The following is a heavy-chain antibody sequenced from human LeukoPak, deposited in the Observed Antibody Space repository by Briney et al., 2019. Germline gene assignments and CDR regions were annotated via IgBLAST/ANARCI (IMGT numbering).Heavy chain of an antibody. Sequence: PGGSLRLSCAASGFTFSSYEMNWVRQDPGKGLEWVSYISSSGSTIYYADSVKGRFTISRDNAKNSLYLQMNSLRAEDTAVYYCARDCYEYGEYYFDYWGQGTLVTVSS. CDR1: GFTFSSYE. CDR2: ISSSGSTI. D-gene: IGHD3-10*01. CDR3: ARDCYEYGEYYFDY. V-gene: IGHV3-48*03. J-gene: IGHJ4*02.